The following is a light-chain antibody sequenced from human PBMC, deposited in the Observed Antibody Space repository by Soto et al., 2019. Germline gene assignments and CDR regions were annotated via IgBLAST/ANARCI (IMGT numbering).Light chain of an antibody. CDR1: SSNIGTNT. CDR3: AAWDDSLNGYV. J-gene: IGLJ1*01. CDR2: SDN. V-gene: IGLV1-44*01. Sequence: QSVLTQPPSASGTPGQRVTVSCSGSSSNIGTNTVNWYQQLPGTAPKLLIYSDNQRPSWVPDRFSGSKSGTSASLAISGLQSEDEYDYYCAAWDDSLNGYVFGTGTKVTVL.